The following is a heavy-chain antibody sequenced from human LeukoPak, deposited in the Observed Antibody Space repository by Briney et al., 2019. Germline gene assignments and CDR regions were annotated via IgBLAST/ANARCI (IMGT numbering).Heavy chain of an antibody. CDR1: GGSISSYY. CDR3: ARDGSGRLRGAFDI. Sequence: SETLSLTCTVSGGSISSYYWSWIREPPGKGLEWIGYIYDSGSTNYNPCLKSRVIISVNTYKNQFSLRLSSVTSADTAAYYYARDGSGRLRGAFDIWGQATMVSVCS. CDR2: IYDSGST. V-gene: IGHV4-59*01. J-gene: IGHJ3*02. D-gene: IGHD1-26*01.